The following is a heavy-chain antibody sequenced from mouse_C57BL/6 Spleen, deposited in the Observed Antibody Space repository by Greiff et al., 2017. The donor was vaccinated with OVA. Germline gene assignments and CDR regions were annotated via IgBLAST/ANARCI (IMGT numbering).Heavy chain of an antibody. CDR1: GYTFTSYW. J-gene: IGHJ3*01. V-gene: IGHV1-53*01. CDR2: INPSNGGT. CDR3: ARGGSYGNGWFAY. Sequence: VQLQQPGTELVKPGASVKLSCKASGYTFTSYWMHWVKQRPGQGLEWIGNINPSNGGTNYNEKFKSKATLTVDKSSSTAYMQLSSLTSEDSAVYYGARGGSYGNGWFAYWGQGTLVTVSA. D-gene: IGHD2-1*01.